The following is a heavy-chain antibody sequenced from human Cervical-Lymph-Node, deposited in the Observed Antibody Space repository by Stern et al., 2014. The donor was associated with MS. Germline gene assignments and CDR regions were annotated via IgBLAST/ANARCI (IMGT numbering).Heavy chain of an antibody. J-gene: IGHJ4*02. D-gene: IGHD4-17*01. V-gene: IGHV1-46*01. CDR3: ARGYPEDYGDYNTRYYFDY. Sequence: QVQLVQSGAEVKKPGASVKVSCKASGYTFTSYYMHWVRQAPGQGLEWMRIINPSGGSTSYAQKFQGRVTMTRDTSTSTVYMELSSLRSEDTAVYYCARGYPEDYGDYNTRYYFDYWGQGTLVTVSS. CDR2: INPSGGST. CDR1: GYTFTSYY.